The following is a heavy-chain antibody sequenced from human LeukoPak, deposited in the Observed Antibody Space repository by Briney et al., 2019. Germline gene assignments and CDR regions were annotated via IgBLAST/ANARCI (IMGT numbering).Heavy chain of an antibody. V-gene: IGHV3-30*18. D-gene: IGHD3-10*01. Sequence: PGGSLRLSCAASGFTFSTYGIHWVRQAPGKGLEWVAVISYDGTNKYYGDSVRGRFTISREDSKNTLYLQTNSLRAEDTAVYYCAKDAGVPSGSGQLYNWLDPWGQGTLVTVSS. J-gene: IGHJ5*02. CDR1: GFTFSTYG. CDR2: ISYDGTNK. CDR3: AKDAGVPSGSGQLYNWLDP.